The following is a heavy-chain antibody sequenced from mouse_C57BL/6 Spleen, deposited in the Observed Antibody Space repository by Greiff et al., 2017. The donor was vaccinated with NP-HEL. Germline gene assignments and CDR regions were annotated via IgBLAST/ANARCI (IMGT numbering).Heavy chain of an antibody. Sequence: VQLHQSGAELVKPGASVKLSCKASGYTFTSYWLHWVKQRPGQGLEWIGMIHPNSGSTNYNEKFKSKATLTVDKSSSTAYMQLSSLTSEDSAVYYCARADYFDYWGQGTTLTVSS. V-gene: IGHV1-64*01. CDR2: IHPNSGST. CDR1: GYTFTSYW. CDR3: ARADYFDY. J-gene: IGHJ2*01.